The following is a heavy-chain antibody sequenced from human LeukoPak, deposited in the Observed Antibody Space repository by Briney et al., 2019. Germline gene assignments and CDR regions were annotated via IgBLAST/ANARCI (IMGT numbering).Heavy chain of an antibody. CDR1: GFTFSSYA. Sequence: GGSLRLFCAASGFTFSSYAMSWVRQAPRKGLEWVTVVSGSGSSTDYADSVKGRFTISRDNSKNTLYLQMSSLSAEDTAVYYCAKQVDYGSGSRLTNWGQGTLVTESS. CDR3: AKQVDYGSGSRLTN. V-gene: IGHV3-23*01. D-gene: IGHD3-10*01. CDR2: VSGSGSST. J-gene: IGHJ4*02.